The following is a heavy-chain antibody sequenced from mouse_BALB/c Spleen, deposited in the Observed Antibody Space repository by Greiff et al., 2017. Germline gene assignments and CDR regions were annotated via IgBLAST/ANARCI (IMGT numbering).Heavy chain of an antibody. Sequence: EVNVVESGGGLVKLGGSLKLSCAASGFTFSSYYMSWVRQTPEKRLELVAAINSNGGSTYYPDTVKGRFTISRDNAKNTLYLQMSSLKSEDTALYYCARHPYDYAWFAYWGQGTLVTVSA. CDR2: INSNGGST. V-gene: IGHV5-6-2*01. J-gene: IGHJ3*01. D-gene: IGHD2-4*01. CDR3: ARHPYDYAWFAY. CDR1: GFTFSSYY.